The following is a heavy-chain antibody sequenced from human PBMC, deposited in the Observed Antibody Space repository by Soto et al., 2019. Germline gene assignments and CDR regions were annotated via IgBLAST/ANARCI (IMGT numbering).Heavy chain of an antibody. CDR2: MNPNSGNT. J-gene: IGHJ5*02. CDR3: ARGLDHYNSGSQFDP. V-gene: IGHV1-8*01. CDR1: GYTFTSFD. Sequence: ASVKVSCKASGYTFTSFDINWVRQATGQGLEWLGWMNPNSGNTGYAQKFQGRVTMTRKTSISTAYMELSSLRSEDTAVYYCARGLDHYNSGSQFDPWGQGTLVTVS. D-gene: IGHD3-10*01.